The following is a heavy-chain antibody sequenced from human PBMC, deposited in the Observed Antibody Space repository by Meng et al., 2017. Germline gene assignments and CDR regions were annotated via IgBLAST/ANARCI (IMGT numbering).Heavy chain of an antibody. CDR2: INLDGSDK. J-gene: IGHJ4*02. Sequence: GESLKISCVASGFSFTSYRMTWVRQAPGKGLEWVANINLDGSDKAYADSVKGRFTISRDNSQNSLYLQINSLRAEDTAVYYCARDPNHGDPGVRDFWGQGTLVTVSS. CDR3: ARDPNHGDPGVRDF. D-gene: IGHD4-17*01. V-gene: IGHV3-7*01. CDR1: GFSFTSYR.